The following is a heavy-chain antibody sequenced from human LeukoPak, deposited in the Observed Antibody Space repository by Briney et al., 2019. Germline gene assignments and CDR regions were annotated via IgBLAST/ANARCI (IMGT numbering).Heavy chain of an antibody. CDR1: GFTFSGYA. V-gene: IGHV3-23*01. Sequence: GGSLRLSCAASGFTFSGYAMTWVRQVPGKGLEWVSSISGSGDTTNYADSVKGRFTISRDNSKNTLYLQMNSLRAEDTAVYYCARVPTIFGVVIYHYYYYMDVWGKGTTVTVSS. J-gene: IGHJ6*03. CDR3: ARVPTIFGVVIYHYYYYMDV. CDR2: ISGSGDTT. D-gene: IGHD3-3*01.